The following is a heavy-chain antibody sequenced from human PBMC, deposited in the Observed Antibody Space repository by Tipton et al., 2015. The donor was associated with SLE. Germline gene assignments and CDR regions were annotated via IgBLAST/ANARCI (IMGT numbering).Heavy chain of an antibody. CDR2: IYSSGRT. CDR3: GGGNYFGYYIDV. J-gene: IGHJ6*03. CDR1: GDSLSDYD. V-gene: IGHV4-4*08. D-gene: IGHD3-10*01. Sequence: TLSLTCTVSGDSLSDYDWTWIRQPPGKGLEWIGYIYSSGRTTYTPSLKSRLAISVDTATMPFSLRLTSMTAADTAVYYCGGGNYFGYYIDVWGKGTTVTVSS.